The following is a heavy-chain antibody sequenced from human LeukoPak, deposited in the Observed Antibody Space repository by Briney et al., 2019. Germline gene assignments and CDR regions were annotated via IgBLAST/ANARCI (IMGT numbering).Heavy chain of an antibody. CDR2: ISSSSSYI. J-gene: IGHJ4*02. Sequence: GGSLRLXCAASGFTFSSYSMNWVRQAPGKELEWVSSISSSSSYIYYADSVKGRFTISRDNAKNSLYLQMNSLRAEDTAVYYCARETGSSGYYFDYWGQGTLVTVSS. CDR3: ARETGSSGYYFDY. V-gene: IGHV3-21*01. D-gene: IGHD3-22*01. CDR1: GFTFSSYS.